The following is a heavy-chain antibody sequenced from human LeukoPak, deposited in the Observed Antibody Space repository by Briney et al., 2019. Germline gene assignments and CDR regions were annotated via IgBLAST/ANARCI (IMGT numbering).Heavy chain of an antibody. CDR1: GHDFTSYW. CDR2: IHPSDSET. J-gene: IGHJ4*02. Sequence: GESLKISCRSSGHDFTSYWIAWVRQLPGKGLEWMGIIHPSDSETQYGPSFQGQVTISADNSISTAYQQWSRLKASDTAMYYCARRGYSGYSPLDSWGQGTLVTVSS. D-gene: IGHD5-12*01. CDR3: ARRGYSGYSPLDS. V-gene: IGHV5-51*01.